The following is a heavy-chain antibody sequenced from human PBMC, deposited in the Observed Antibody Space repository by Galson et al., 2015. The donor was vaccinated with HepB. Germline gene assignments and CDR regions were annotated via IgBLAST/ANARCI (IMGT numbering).Heavy chain of an antibody. J-gene: IGHJ4*02. D-gene: IGHD1-26*01. V-gene: IGHV6-1*01. CDR1: GDSVSSNSAA. CDR3: ARGSGGSFTTAFDY. Sequence: CAISGDSVSSNSAAWNWIRQSPSRGLEWLGRTYYRPRWYNDYAVSMKSRMTINPDTSKNQFSLQLNSVTPEDTAVYYCARGSGGSFTTAFDYWGQGTLVTVSS. CDR2: TYYRPRWYN.